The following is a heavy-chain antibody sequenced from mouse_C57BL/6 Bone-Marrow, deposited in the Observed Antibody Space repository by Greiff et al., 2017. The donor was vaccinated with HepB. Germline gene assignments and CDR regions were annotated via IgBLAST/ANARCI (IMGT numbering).Heavy chain of an antibody. CDR3: AGKLYYYGSSLDY. J-gene: IGHJ2*01. CDR2: IYPGDGDT. D-gene: IGHD1-1*01. V-gene: IGHV1-80*01. CDR1: GYAFSSYW. Sequence: VQLQQSGAELVKPGASVKISCKASGYAFSSYWMHWVKQRPGKGLEWIGQIYPGDGDTNYNGKFKGKATLTADKSSSTAYMQPSSLTSEDSAVYFCAGKLYYYGSSLDYWGQGTTLTVSS.